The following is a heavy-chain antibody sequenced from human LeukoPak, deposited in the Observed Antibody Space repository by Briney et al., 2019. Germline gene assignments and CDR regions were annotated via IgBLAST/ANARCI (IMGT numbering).Heavy chain of an antibody. D-gene: IGHD4-17*01. V-gene: IGHV3-7*01. CDR2: IKQDGSEK. CDR3: ASHDYGDYSPLDY. CDR1: GFTFSKYW. J-gene: IGHJ4*02. Sequence: PGGSLRLSCAASGFTFSKYWMTWVRQSPGKGLEWVASIKQDGSEKYYVDSVKGRFIISRDNAKNSLYPQMNSLTAEDTAVYYCASHDYGDYSPLDYWGQGTLVTVSS.